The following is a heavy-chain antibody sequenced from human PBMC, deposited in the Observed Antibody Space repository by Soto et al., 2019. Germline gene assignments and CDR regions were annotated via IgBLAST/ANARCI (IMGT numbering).Heavy chain of an antibody. Sequence: GGSLRLSCAASGFTFSSYAMSWVRQAPGKGLEWVSAISGSGGSTYYADSVKGRFTISRDSSKNTLYLQMNSLRAEDTAVYYCAKTGWVGQSSGWTEYYYYYYMDVWGKGTTVTVSS. V-gene: IGHV3-23*01. CDR3: AKTGWVGQSSGWTEYYYYYYMDV. D-gene: IGHD6-19*01. J-gene: IGHJ6*03. CDR2: ISGSGGST. CDR1: GFTFSSYA.